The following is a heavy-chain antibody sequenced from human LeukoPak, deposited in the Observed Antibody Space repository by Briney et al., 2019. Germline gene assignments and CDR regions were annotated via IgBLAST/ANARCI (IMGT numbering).Heavy chain of an antibody. Sequence: PSETLSLTCTVSGGSISSYYWSWIRQPAGKGLEWIGRIYTSGSTNYNPSLKSRVTMSVDTSKNQFSLKLSSVTAADTAVYYCARDGPDGYNEYYYYYGMDVWGQGTTVTVSS. V-gene: IGHV4-4*07. CDR1: GGSISSYY. D-gene: IGHD5-24*01. J-gene: IGHJ6*02. CDR2: IYTSGST. CDR3: ARDGPDGYNEYYYYYGMDV.